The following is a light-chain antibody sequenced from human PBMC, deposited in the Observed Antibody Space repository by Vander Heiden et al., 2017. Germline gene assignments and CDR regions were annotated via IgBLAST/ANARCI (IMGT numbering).Light chain of an antibody. CDR1: SSDVGGSNY. V-gene: IGLV2-8*01. CDR3: SSYAGNNNVV. J-gene: IGLJ2*01. Sequence: HSALTQPPSASGSPGQSVTISCTGTSSDVGGSNYVSWYQQPPGKAPKLMIYEVSKRPSGVPDRFPGSKSGNTASLTVSGLQAEDEADYYCSSYAGNNNVVFGGGTKLTVL. CDR2: EVS.